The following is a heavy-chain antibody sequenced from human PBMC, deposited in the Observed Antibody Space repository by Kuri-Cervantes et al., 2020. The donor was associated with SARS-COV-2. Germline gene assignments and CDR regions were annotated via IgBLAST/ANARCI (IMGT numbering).Heavy chain of an antibody. CDR2: ISGSGGST. CDR1: GFTFSSYA. CDR3: AKEGRVPAARYYYGMDV. V-gene: IGHV3-23*01. D-gene: IGHD2-2*01. J-gene: IGHJ6*02. Sequence: GESLKISCAASGFTFSSYAMSWVRQAPGKGLEWVSAISGSGGSTYYADSVKGRFTIPRDNSKNTLYLQMNSLRAEDTAVYYCAKEGRVPAARYYYGMDVWGQGTTVTVSS.